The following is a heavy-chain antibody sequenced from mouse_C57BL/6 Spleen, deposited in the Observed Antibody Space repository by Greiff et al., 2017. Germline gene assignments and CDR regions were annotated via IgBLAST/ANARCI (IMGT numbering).Heavy chain of an antibody. J-gene: IGHJ4*01. D-gene: IGHD2-10*02. Sequence: EVQVVESEGGLVQPGSSMKLSCTASGFTFSDYYMAWVRPVPEKGLEWVANINYDGSSTYYLDSLKSRFIISRDNAKNILYLQMSSLKSEDTATYYCARVYDYDDMDYWGQGTSVTVSS. CDR2: INYDGSST. CDR3: ARVYDYDDMDY. V-gene: IGHV5-16*01. CDR1: GFTFSDYY.